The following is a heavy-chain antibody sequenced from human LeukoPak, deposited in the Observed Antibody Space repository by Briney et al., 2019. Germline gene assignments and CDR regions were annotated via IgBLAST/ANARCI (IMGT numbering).Heavy chain of an antibody. D-gene: IGHD2-15*01. CDR1: GVTFSSYA. V-gene: IGHV3-30-3*01. CDR3: ARADPYCSGGSCSSFAY. CDR2: ISYDGSNK. Sequence: PGGPLRLSCAASGVTFSSYAMHWVRQAPGKGLEWVAVISYDGSNKYYADSVKGRFTISRDNSKNTLYLQMNSLRAEDTAVYYCARADPYCSGGSCSSFAYWGQGTLVTVSS. J-gene: IGHJ4*02.